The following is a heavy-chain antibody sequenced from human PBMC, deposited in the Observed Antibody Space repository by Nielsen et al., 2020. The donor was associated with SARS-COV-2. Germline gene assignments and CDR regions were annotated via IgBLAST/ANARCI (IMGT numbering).Heavy chain of an antibody. CDR3: ARVPSITIFGVVITDAFDI. D-gene: IGHD3-3*01. Sequence: ASVKVSCKASGYTFTGYYMHWVRQAPGQGLEWMGIINPSGGSTSYAQKFQGRVTMTRDTSTSTVYMELSSLRSEDTAVYYCARVPSITIFGVVITDAFDIWGQGTMVTVSS. CDR1: GYTFTGYY. J-gene: IGHJ3*02. V-gene: IGHV1-46*01. CDR2: INPSGGST.